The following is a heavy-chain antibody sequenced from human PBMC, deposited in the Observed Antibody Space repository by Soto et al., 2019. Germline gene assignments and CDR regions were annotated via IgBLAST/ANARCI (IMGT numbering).Heavy chain of an antibody. CDR3: ARHVPWQLATG. D-gene: IGHD6-6*01. CDR1: GGSISSSSYY. CDR2: IYYSGST. J-gene: IGHJ4*02. Sequence: PSETLSLTCTVSGGSISSSSYYWGWIRQPPGKGLEWIGSIYYSGSTYYNPSLKSRVTISVDTSKNQFSLKLSSVTAADTAVYYCARHVPWQLATGWGQGTLVTVSS. V-gene: IGHV4-39*01.